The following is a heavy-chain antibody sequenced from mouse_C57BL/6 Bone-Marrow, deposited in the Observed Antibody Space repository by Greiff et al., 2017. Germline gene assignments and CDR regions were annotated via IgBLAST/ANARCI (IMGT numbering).Heavy chain of an antibody. D-gene: IGHD1-1*01. V-gene: IGHV5-17*01. J-gene: IGHJ4*01. CDR1: GFTFSDYG. CDR3: ASNVVATYYAMDY. Sequence: EVMLVESGGGLVKPGGSLKLSCAASGFTFSDYGMHWVRQAPEKGLEWVAYISSGSSTIYYADTVKGRFTISRDNAKNTLFLQMTSLRSEDTAMYYCASNVVATYYAMDYWGQGTSVTVSS. CDR2: ISSGSSTI.